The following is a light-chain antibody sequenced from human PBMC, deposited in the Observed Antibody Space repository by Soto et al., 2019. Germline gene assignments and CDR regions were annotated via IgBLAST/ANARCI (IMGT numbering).Light chain of an antibody. CDR1: QSLLHSNGYNY. Sequence: DIVMTQSPLSLPVTPGEPASISCRSSQSLLHSNGYNYLDWYLQKPGQSPQLLICLGSNRASGVPDRFSGSGSGTDFTLQISRVEAEDVGVYYCMQALQSPYTFGQETKLEIK. CDR2: LGS. V-gene: IGKV2-28*01. J-gene: IGKJ2*01. CDR3: MQALQSPYT.